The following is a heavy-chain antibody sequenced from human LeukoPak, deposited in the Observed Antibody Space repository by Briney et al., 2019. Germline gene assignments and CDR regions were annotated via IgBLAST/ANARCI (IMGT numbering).Heavy chain of an antibody. D-gene: IGHD6-19*01. Sequence: SETLSLTCAVSGYSIRSSNWWAWIRQPPGKGLEWIGYIYTSGSTNYNPSLKSRVTISVDTSKNQFSLRLTSVTAADTAVYYCARDLYSSGWGYFDYWGQGTLVTVSS. CDR3: ARDLYSSGWGYFDY. J-gene: IGHJ4*02. V-gene: IGHV4-28*03. CDR2: IYTSGST. CDR1: GYSIRSSNW.